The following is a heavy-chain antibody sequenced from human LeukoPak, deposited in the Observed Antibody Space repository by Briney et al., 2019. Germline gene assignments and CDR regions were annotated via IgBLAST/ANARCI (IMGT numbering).Heavy chain of an antibody. Sequence: ASVKVSCKASGYTFTGYYMHWVRQAPGQGLEWMGWINPNSGDTNYTQKFQGRVTMTRDTSISAAYMELSRLRSDDTAVYYCARDLAVAGTMVEFDYWGQGTLVTVSS. CDR3: ARDLAVAGTMVEFDY. CDR2: INPNSGDT. CDR1: GYTFTGYY. J-gene: IGHJ4*02. V-gene: IGHV1-2*02. D-gene: IGHD6-19*01.